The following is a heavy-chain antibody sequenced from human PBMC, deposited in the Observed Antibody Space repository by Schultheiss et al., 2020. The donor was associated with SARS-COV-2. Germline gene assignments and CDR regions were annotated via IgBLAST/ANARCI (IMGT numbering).Heavy chain of an antibody. J-gene: IGHJ6*02. V-gene: IGHV4-31*02. Sequence: SQTLSLTCTVSGGSISSGGYYWSWIRQHPGKGLEWIGYIYYGGSTFYNPSLKSRVTMSVDTSKNQFSLMLSSVTAADTAVYYCARDGYATYYYGMDVWGQGTTVTVSS. CDR3: ARDGYATYYYGMDV. D-gene: IGHD5-12*01. CDR1: GGSISSGGYY. CDR2: IYYGGST.